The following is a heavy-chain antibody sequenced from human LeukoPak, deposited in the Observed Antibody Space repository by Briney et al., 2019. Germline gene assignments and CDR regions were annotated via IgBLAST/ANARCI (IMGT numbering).Heavy chain of an antibody. CDR1: GGSISSSSYY. J-gene: IGHJ4*02. V-gene: IGHV4-39*07. Sequence: SETLSLTCTVSGGSISSSSYYWGWIRQPPGKGLEWIGEINHSGSTNYNPSLKSRVTISVDTSKNQFSLKLSSVTAADTAVYYCARGRIQLWTNFDYWGQGTLVTVSS. CDR2: INHSGST. CDR3: ARGRIQLWTNFDY. D-gene: IGHD5-18*01.